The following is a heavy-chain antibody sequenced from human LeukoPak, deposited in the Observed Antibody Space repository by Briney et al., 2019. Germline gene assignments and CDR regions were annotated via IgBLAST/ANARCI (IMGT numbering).Heavy chain of an antibody. CDR2: INHSGST. J-gene: IGHJ3*02. Sequence: SETLSLTCAVYGGSFSGYYWSWIRQPPGKGLEWIGEINHSGSTNYNPSPKSRVTISVDTSKNQFSLKLSSVTAADTAVYYCARFIVVVPAAIRYAFDIWGQGTMVTVSS. CDR3: ARFIVVVPAAIRYAFDI. V-gene: IGHV4-34*01. D-gene: IGHD2-2*02. CDR1: GGSFSGYY.